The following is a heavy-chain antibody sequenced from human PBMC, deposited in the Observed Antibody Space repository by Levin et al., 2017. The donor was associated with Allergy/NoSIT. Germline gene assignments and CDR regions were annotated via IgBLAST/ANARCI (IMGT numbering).Heavy chain of an antibody. CDR2: ISSSSSTI. D-gene: IGHD4-17*01. Sequence: LSLTCAASGFTFSSYSMNWVRQAPGKGLEWVSYISSSSSTIYYADSVKGRFTISRDNAKNSLYLQMNSLRAEDTAVYYCARDTTVTHRGGFDYWGQGTLVTVSS. J-gene: IGHJ4*02. CDR1: GFTFSSYS. V-gene: IGHV3-48*01. CDR3: ARDTTVTHRGGFDY.